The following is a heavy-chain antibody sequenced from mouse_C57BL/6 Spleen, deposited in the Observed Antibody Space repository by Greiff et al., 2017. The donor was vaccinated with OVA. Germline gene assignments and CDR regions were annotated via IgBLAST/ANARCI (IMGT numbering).Heavy chain of an antibody. CDR3: ARHGGNPAWFAY. Sequence: EVKLMESGGGLVKPGGSLKLSCAASGFTFSSYTMSWVRQTPEKRLEWVATISGGGGNTYYPDSVKGRFTISRDNAKNTLYLQMSSLRSEDTALYYCARHGGNPAWFAYWGQGTLVTVSA. CDR2: ISGGGGNT. V-gene: IGHV5-9*01. CDR1: GFTFSSYT. D-gene: IGHD2-1*01. J-gene: IGHJ3*01.